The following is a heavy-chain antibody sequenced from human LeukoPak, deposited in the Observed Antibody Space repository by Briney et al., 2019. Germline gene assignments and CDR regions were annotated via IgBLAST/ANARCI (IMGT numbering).Heavy chain of an antibody. J-gene: IGHJ4*02. CDR1: GYTFTDYY. CDR3: ATPQQWLAYYFDY. Sequence: VASVKVSCKASGYTFTDYYMHWVRQAPGQGLEWMGGIIPIFGTANYAQKFQGRVTITADESTSTAYMELSSLRSEDTAVYYCATPQQWLAYYFDYWGQGTLVTVSS. V-gene: IGHV1-69*13. CDR2: IIPIFGTA. D-gene: IGHD6-19*01.